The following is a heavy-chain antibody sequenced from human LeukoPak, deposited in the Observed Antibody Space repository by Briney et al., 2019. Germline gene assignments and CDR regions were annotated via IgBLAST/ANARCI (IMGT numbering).Heavy chain of an antibody. CDR3: ARGASQDQDYYDSSGYYPYDY. CDR1: GGSISSYY. J-gene: IGHJ4*02. CDR2: IYYSGST. Sequence: PSETLSLTCTVSGGSISSYYWSWIRQPPGKGLEWMGYIYYSGSTNYNPSLKSRVTISVDTSKNQFSLKLSSVTAADTAVYYCARGASQDQDYYDSSGYYPYDYWGQGTLVTVSS. D-gene: IGHD3-22*01. V-gene: IGHV4-59*01.